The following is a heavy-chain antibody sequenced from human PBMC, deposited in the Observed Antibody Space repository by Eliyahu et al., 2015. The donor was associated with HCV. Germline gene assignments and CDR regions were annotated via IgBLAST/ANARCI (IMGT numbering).Heavy chain of an antibody. V-gene: IGHV1-46*01. CDR3: ARDWFPGEQQLVLDH. Sequence: QVQLVQSGAEVKKPGASVKVSCKASGYTFTSYYMHWVRQAPGQGLEWMGIINPRGGSTSYAQKFQGRVTMTRDTSTSTVYMELSSLRSEDTAVYYCARDWFPGEQQLVLDHWGQGTLVTVSS. CDR1: GYTFTSYY. D-gene: IGHD6-13*01. J-gene: IGHJ4*02. CDR2: INPRGGST.